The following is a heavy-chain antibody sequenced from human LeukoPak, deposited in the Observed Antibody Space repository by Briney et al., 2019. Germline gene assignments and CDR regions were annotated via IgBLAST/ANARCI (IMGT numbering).Heavy chain of an antibody. Sequence: KSSETLSLTCTVSGASISSYYWSWIRQPPGKGLEWIGYIYYSGSTNYNPSLKSRVTISVDTSKNQFSLKLSSVTAADTAVYYCARDPTRSGLDYWGQGTLVTVSS. D-gene: IGHD4-11*01. CDR2: IYYSGST. CDR1: GASISSYY. V-gene: IGHV4-59*01. J-gene: IGHJ4*02. CDR3: ARDPTRSGLDY.